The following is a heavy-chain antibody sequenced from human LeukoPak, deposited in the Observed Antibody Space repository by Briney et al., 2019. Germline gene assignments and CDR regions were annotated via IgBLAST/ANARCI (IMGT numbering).Heavy chain of an antibody. V-gene: IGHV1-24*01. CDR3: ATMRWLPTPSDY. D-gene: IGHD5-24*01. Sequence: ASVKVSCKVSGYTLTELSMHWVRQAPGKGLEWMGGFDPEDGETIYAQKFQGRVTMTEDTSTDTAYMELSSLRSEDTAVYYCATMRWLPTPSDYWGQGTLVTVSS. CDR1: GYTLTELS. J-gene: IGHJ4*02. CDR2: FDPEDGET.